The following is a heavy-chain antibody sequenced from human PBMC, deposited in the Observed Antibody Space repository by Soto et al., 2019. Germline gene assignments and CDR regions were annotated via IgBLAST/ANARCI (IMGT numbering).Heavy chain of an antibody. Sequence: EVQLVESGGGLVQPGGSLRVSCAASGFTFSRFWMHWVRQAPGMGLVWVSRVNSDGSSTDYADSVKGRFAISRDNAKNMLYLQMNSVRAEDTAVYYCARAGGSCSGGICTHSYFYGMDVWGQGTTVTVSS. D-gene: IGHD2-15*01. CDR3: ARAGGSCSGGICTHSYFYGMDV. CDR1: GFTFSRFW. J-gene: IGHJ6*02. V-gene: IGHV3-74*01. CDR2: VNSDGSST.